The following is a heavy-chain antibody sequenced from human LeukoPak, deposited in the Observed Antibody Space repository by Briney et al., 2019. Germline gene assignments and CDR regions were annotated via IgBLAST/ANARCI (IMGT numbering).Heavy chain of an antibody. CDR3: ARDGGGLRYAGPLDY. V-gene: IGHV1-69*05. Sequence: SVKVSCKASGGTFSSYAISWVRQAPGQGLEWMGRIIPIFGTANYAQKFQGRVTITTDASTSTAYMELSSLRSEDTAVYYCARDGGGLRYAGPLDYWGQGTLVTVSS. CDR1: GGTFSSYA. D-gene: IGHD4-17*01. J-gene: IGHJ4*02. CDR2: IIPIFGTA.